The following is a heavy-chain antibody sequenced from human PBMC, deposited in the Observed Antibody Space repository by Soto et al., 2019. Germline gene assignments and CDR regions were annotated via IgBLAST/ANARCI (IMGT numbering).Heavy chain of an antibody. CDR2: IYHSGSP. J-gene: IGHJ6*02. D-gene: IGHD3-22*01. CDR3: ARTCLFYGDYVDEYYDSSGYSPGGMDV. Sequence: SETLSLTCAVSGGSISDTNWWTWVRQTPGKGLEWIGEIYHSGSPTYSPSLRGRATISVDKSNNQFSLKLSSVTAADTAVYYCARTCLFYGDYVDEYYDSSGYSPGGMDVWGQGTTVTVSS. CDR1: GGSISDTNW. V-gene: IGHV4-4*02.